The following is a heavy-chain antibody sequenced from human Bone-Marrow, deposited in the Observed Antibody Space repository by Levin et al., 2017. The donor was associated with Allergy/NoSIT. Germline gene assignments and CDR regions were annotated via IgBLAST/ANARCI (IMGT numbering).Heavy chain of an antibody. CDR3: SNAMCGGDCNDDY. CDR1: GFSFTDSA. Sequence: KVSCAASGFSFTDSAIHWVRQASGKGLEWVARIRSKVKTYATAYAPSVTGRFTISRDESENTAYLQMNSLKTEDTAVYYCSNAMCGGDCNDDYWGQGTLVTVSS. J-gene: IGHJ4*02. D-gene: IGHD2-21*02. CDR2: IRSKVKTYAT. V-gene: IGHV3-73*01.